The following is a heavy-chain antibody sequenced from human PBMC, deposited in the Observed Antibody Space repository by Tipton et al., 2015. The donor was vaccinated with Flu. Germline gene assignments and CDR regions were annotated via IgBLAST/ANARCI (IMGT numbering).Heavy chain of an antibody. Sequence: TLSLTCSVSGDSIGSDYYWGWIRQPSGEGLEWIGNIHRTGSAYFNPSLRSRVTISVDTSKNQFSLSLTSVTAADTAVYYCARREYSNYVSEPKNWFDPWGQGTLVTVSS. CDR3: ARREYSNYVSEPKNWFDP. CDR1: GDSIGSDYY. CDR2: IHRTGSA. D-gene: IGHD4-11*01. V-gene: IGHV4-38-2*01. J-gene: IGHJ5*02.